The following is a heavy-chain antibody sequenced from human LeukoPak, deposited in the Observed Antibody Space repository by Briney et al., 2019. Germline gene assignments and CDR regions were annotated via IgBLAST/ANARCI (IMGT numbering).Heavy chain of an antibody. Sequence: SETLSLTCAVYGGSFSGYYWSWIRQPPGKGLEWIGEINHSGSTNYNPSLKSRVTISVDTSKNQFSLKLSSVTAADTAVYYCAREEGNGSGSYFYYYYMDVWGKGTTVTVSS. CDR2: INHSGST. CDR3: AREEGNGSGSYFYYYYMDV. CDR1: GGSFSGYY. V-gene: IGHV4-34*01. D-gene: IGHD3-10*01. J-gene: IGHJ6*03.